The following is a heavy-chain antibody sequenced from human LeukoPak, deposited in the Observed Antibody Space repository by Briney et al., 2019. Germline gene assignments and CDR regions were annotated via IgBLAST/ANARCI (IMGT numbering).Heavy chain of an antibody. CDR1: GGSIRSYY. CDR3: ARHEGLISAAAQIDK. V-gene: IGHV4-59*08. D-gene: IGHD6-13*01. J-gene: IGHJ4*02. CDR2: IYSSGST. Sequence: PSETLSLTCTVSGGSIRSYYWTWIRQPPGKGLEWIGYIYSSGSTNYNPSLKSRVTMSVDTSRNQFSLRPSSVTAADTAVYYCARHEGLISAAAQIDKWGQGTLVTVSS.